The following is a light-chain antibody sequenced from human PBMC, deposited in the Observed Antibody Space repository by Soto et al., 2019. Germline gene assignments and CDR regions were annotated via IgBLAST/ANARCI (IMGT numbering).Light chain of an antibody. V-gene: IGKV3-20*01. Sequence: EIVLTQSPGTLSLSPGERATLSCRASQSVTSSYLAWYQLKPGQAPRILIYGASNRATGIPDMFSGSGSGTDFTLTISRLEPEDFAVYFCQQYGNSPPNTFGQGTKVEI. CDR2: GAS. CDR1: QSVTSSY. CDR3: QQYGNSPPNT. J-gene: IGKJ2*01.